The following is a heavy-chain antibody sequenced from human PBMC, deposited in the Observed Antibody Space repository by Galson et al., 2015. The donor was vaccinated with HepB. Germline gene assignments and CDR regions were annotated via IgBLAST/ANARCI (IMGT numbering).Heavy chain of an antibody. D-gene: IGHD6-19*01. CDR1: GFTVSSNY. CDR3: ARTMWQWPSRGGLDV. Sequence: SLRLSCAASGFTVSSNYMSWVRQAPGKGLEWVSVIYSGDSTYYADSVKGRFTISRDNSKNTLYLQMNSLRAEDTALYYCARTMWQWPSRGGLDVWGQGTTVTVSS. J-gene: IGHJ6*02. CDR2: IYSGDST. V-gene: IGHV3-66*01.